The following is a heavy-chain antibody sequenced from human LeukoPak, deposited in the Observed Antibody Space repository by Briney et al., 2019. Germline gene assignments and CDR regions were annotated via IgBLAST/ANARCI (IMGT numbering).Heavy chain of an antibody. CDR1: GFTFSSYA. CDR2: ISGSGGST. J-gene: IGHJ6*02. V-gene: IGHV3-23*01. Sequence: GGSLRLSCAVSGFTFSSYAMSWVRQAPGKGLEWVSGISGSGGSTYYADSVKGRFTISRDNSKNTLYLQMNSLSAEDTAVYYCAKDLSPPYYYYGMDVWGQGTTVTVSS. CDR3: AKDLSPPYYYYGMDV.